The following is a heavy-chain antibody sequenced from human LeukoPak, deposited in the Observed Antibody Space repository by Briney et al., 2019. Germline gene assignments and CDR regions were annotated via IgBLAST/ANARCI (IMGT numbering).Heavy chain of an antibody. CDR2: LYDSGTT. CDR3: ARLLYGGYTYDY. V-gene: IGHV4-59*11. Sequence: SETLSLTCAVSGASISSHYWSWIRQPPGKGLEWLGYLYDSGTTNYNPSLKSRVTISVDTYKKQLSLKLSSVTAADTAVYYCARLLYGGYTYDYWGQGTLVTVSS. CDR1: GASISSHY. D-gene: IGHD5-12*01. J-gene: IGHJ4*01.